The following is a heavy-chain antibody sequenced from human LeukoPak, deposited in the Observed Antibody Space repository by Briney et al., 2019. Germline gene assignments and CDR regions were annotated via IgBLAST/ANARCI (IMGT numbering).Heavy chain of an antibody. V-gene: IGHV1-69*05. Sequence: ASVKVSCKASGGTFSSYAISWVRQAPGQGLEWMGGIIPIFGTANYAQEFQGRVTITTDESTSTAYMELSSLRSEDTAVYYCARSWAPQWLVLDWGQGTLVTVSS. CDR2: IIPIFGTA. D-gene: IGHD6-19*01. J-gene: IGHJ4*02. CDR3: ARSWAPQWLVLD. CDR1: GGTFSSYA.